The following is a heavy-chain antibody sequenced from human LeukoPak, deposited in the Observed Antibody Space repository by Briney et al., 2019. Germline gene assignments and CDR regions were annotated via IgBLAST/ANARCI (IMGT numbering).Heavy chain of an antibody. V-gene: IGHV3-30*18. CDR2: ISYDGSKK. CDR3: ANTVNYYYYYYDMDV. CDR1: GFTFSGYG. Sequence: GGSLRLSCAASGFTFSGYGMRWVRQAPGKGLEWVAVISYDGSKKYYADSVKGRFTISRDDSKNTLYLQMNSLRAEDTAVYYCANTVNYYYYYYDMDVWGKGTTVTVSS. D-gene: IGHD4-17*01. J-gene: IGHJ6*04.